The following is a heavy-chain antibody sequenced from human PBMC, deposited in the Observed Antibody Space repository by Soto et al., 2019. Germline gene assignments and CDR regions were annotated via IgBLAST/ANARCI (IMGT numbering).Heavy chain of an antibody. D-gene: IGHD3-3*01. CDR2: IIPIFGTA. J-gene: IGHJ5*02. CDR3: APALDLVKYYDFWSGAYNWLEP. V-gene: IGHV1-69*13. CDR1: GGTCSSYA. Sequence: SVKVSCKASGGTCSSYAISWVRQAPGQGLEWMGGIIPIFGTANYAQKFQGRVTITADESTSTAYMELSSLRSEDTAVYYCAPALDLVKYYDFWSGAYNWLEPWGQ.